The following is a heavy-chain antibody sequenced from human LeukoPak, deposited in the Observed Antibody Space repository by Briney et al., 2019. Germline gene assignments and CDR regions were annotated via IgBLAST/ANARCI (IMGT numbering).Heavy chain of an antibody. D-gene: IGHD4-17*01. CDR3: ASSSHGDYGPADY. CDR2: INHSGST. Sequence: SETLSLTCAVYGGSFSGYYWSWIRQPPGKGLEWIGEINHSGSTNYNPSLKSRVTISVDTSKNQFSLKLSSVTAADTAVYYCASSSHGDYGPADYWGQGTLVTVSS. V-gene: IGHV4-34*01. CDR1: GGSFSGYY. J-gene: IGHJ4*02.